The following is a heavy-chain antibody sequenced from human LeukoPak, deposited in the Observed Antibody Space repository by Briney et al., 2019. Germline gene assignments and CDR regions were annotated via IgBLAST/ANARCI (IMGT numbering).Heavy chain of an antibody. CDR3: ARGPYSGSYDS. V-gene: IGHV4-34*01. CDR1: GGSFSGYY. CDR2: INHSGST. J-gene: IGHJ5*01. Sequence: SETLSLTCAVYGGSFSGYYWSWIRQPPGKGLEGIGEINHSGSTNYNPSLKSRVTISLDTSKNQFSLKLSSVTAADSAVYYCARGPYSGSYDSWGQGTLVTVSS. D-gene: IGHD1-26*01.